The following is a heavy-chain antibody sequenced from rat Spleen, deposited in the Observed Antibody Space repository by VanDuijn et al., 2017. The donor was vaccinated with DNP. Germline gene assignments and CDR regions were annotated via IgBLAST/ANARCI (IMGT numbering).Heavy chain of an antibody. V-gene: IGHV5-20*01. D-gene: IGHD1-12*02. J-gene: IGHJ3*01. CDR2: ISYDSGTT. Sequence: EVQLVESGGGPVQPGRSLKLSCAVSGITFSDHNMAWVRQAPTKGLEWVASISYDSGTTYYRDSVKGRFTISRDNAKSTLYLQMDSLRSEDTATYYCTVDRDGSYGVAYWGQGTLVTVSS. CDR3: TVDRDGSYGVAY. CDR1: GITFSDHN.